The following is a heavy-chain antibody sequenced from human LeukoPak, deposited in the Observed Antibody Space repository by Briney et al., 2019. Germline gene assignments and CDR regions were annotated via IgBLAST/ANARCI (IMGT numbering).Heavy chain of an antibody. CDR2: ISDSGSTA. CDR1: GFTFSNYA. Sequence: GSLRLSCGASGFTFSNYAMSWVRQAPGKGLEWVSGISDSGSTAFYADSVKGRFTSSRDNPKSTLYLQMNSLRAEDPAVYYCAKDIQTWPRFPDYWGQGTLVTVSS. V-gene: IGHV3-23*01. J-gene: IGHJ4*02. CDR3: AKDIQTWPRFPDY. D-gene: IGHD5-12*01.